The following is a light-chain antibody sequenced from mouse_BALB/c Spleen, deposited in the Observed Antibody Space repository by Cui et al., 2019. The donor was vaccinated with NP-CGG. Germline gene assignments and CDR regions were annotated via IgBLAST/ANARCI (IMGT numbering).Light chain of an antibody. CDR2: GTN. V-gene: IGLV1*01. Sequence: QAVVTQESALTTSPGETVIFTCRSSTGAVTTSNYTNWVQEKPDHLFTGLIGGTNNRVPGVPARFSGSLIGDKAALTITGAQTEDEAIYFCALWYSNHWVFGGGTKLTVL. CDR3: ALWYSNHWV. CDR1: TGAVTTSNY. J-gene: IGLJ1*01.